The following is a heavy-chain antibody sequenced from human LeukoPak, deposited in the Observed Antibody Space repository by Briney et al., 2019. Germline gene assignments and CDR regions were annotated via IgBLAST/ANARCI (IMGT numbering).Heavy chain of an antibody. D-gene: IGHD3-10*01. J-gene: IGHJ4*02. Sequence: ASVKVSCKASGGTFSSYAISWVRQAPGQGLEWMGGIIPIFGTANYAQKFRGRVTITRDTSISTAYMELSSLTSEDTAVYYCARTPPGGLIDYWGQGTLVTVSS. CDR1: GGTFSSYA. CDR3: ARTPPGGLIDY. V-gene: IGHV1-69*05. CDR2: IIPIFGTA.